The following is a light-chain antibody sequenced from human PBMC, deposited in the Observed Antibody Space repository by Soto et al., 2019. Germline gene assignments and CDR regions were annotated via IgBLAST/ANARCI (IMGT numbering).Light chain of an antibody. CDR3: QQYGSSPST. CDR2: GAS. CDR1: QSVSSSY. J-gene: IGKJ2*02. V-gene: IGKV3-20*01. Sequence: EIVLTQSPGTLSLSPGERATLSCRASQSVSSSYLAWYQQKPGQAPRLLIYGASSRATGIQDRFSGSGSGTVFTLTVSRLEPEDFAVYYCQQYGSSPSTFGQGTKLEIK.